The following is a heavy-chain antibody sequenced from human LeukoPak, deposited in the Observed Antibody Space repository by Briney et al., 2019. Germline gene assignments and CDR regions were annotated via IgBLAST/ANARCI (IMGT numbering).Heavy chain of an antibody. CDR1: GGSISSGNYY. D-gene: IGHD2-21*02. J-gene: IGHJ2*01. Sequence: SQTLSLTCTVSGGSISSGNYYWSWIRQPAGKGLEWIGRIYTSGSTNCNPSLKSRVTTSVDTSKNQFSLKLSSVTAADTAVYYCARAYCGGDCYLRDYWYSDLWGRGTLVTVSS. V-gene: IGHV4-61*02. CDR2: IYTSGST. CDR3: ARAYCGGDCYLRDYWYSDL.